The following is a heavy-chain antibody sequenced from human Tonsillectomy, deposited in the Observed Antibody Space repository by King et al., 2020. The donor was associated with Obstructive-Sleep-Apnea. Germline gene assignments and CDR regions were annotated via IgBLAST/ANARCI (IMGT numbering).Heavy chain of an antibody. V-gene: IGHV5-51*01. J-gene: IGHJ3*02. D-gene: IGHD3-22*01. CDR1: GYSCTSYW. CDR2: IYPGDSDT. CDR3: ARHGTYSYDRRGAFDI. Sequence: QLVQSGAEVKKPGESLKISCKGSGYSCTSYWIGWVRQMPGKGLEWMGLIYPGDSDTRYSPSFQGQVTISADKSISTAYLQWSSLKASDTAMYYCARHGTYSYDRRGAFDIWGQGTRVTVSS.